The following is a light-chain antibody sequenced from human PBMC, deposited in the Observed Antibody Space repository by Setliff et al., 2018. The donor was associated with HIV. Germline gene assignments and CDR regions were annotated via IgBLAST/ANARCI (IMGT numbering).Light chain of an antibody. CDR3: GTWDSSLSAPV. CDR2: DNN. J-gene: IGLJ2*01. CDR1: SSNIGNNF. V-gene: IGLV1-51*01. Sequence: QSALTQPPSVSAAPGEKVTISCSGSSSNIGNNFVSWYQQLPETAPKLLISDNNKRPSGIPDRFSGSKSGTSATLGITGLQTGDEADYYCGTWDSSLSAPVFGGGTK.